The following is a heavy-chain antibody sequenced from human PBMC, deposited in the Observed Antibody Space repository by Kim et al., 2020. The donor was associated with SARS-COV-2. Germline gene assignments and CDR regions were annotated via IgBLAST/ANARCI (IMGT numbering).Heavy chain of an antibody. J-gene: IGHJ6*02. CDR1: GFTFSSYG. CDR2: IWYDGSNK. D-gene: IGHD7-27*01. V-gene: IGHV3-33*08. Sequence: GGSLRLSCAASGFTFSSYGMHWVRQAPGKGLEWVAVIWYDGSNKYYADSVKGRFTISRDNSKNTLYLQMNSLRAEDTAVYYCASNLGPGGYYYYGMDVWGLGTTVTVSS. CDR3: ASNLGPGGYYYYGMDV.